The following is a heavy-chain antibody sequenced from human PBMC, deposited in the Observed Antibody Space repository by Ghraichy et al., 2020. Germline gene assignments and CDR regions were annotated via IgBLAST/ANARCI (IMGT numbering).Heavy chain of an antibody. Sequence: GESLNIYCAASGFTFSSYGMHWVRQAPGKGLEWVAVIWYDGINKYYADSVKGRFTISRDNSKNTLYLQMNSLRTEDTAVYYCARKDYGDYSRFDPWGQGTLVTVSS. V-gene: IGHV3-33*08. CDR2: IWYDGINK. D-gene: IGHD4-17*01. CDR1: GFTFSSYG. CDR3: ARKDYGDYSRFDP. J-gene: IGHJ5*02.